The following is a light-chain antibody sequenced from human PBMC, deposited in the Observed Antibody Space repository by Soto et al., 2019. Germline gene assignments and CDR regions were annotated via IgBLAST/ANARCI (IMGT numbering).Light chain of an antibody. CDR1: QSVNNF. CDR2: EAS. Sequence: EIVLTQSPATLSLSPGERSTLSCRARQSVNNFLAWYQQRPVQAPRLLMYEASNRATGVPARYSGRGSGTDFTLTISSLEPEDFAIYYCQQRRNSPPTFGQGTKVDIK. CDR3: QQRRNSPPT. J-gene: IGKJ1*01. V-gene: IGKV3-11*01.